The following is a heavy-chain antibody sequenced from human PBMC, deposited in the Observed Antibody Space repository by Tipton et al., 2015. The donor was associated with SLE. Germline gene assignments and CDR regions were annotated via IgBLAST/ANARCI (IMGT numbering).Heavy chain of an antibody. CDR3: ARESGSYSGNAFDI. CDR2: ISSSSSYI. Sequence: SLRLSCAASGFTFSSYSMNWVRQAPGKGLEWVSSISSSSSYIYYADSVKGRFTISRDNAKNSLYLQMNSLRAEDTAVYYCARESGSYSGNAFDIWGQGTMVTVSS. CDR1: GFTFSSYS. V-gene: IGHV3-21*01. J-gene: IGHJ3*02. D-gene: IGHD1-26*01.